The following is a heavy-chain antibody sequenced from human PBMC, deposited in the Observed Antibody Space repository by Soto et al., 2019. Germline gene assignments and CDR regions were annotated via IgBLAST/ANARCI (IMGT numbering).Heavy chain of an antibody. CDR1: GFSLRTSGVG. V-gene: IGHV2-5*01. Sequence: SGPTLVNPTQTLTLTCILSGFSLRTSGVGVGWIRQPPGKALEWFGFIYWNDDKRYSPSLKSRLTITKDTSKNQVVLTMTNMDPVDTATYYCAKSGSSGWYGWFDPWGQGTLVTVSS. D-gene: IGHD6-19*01. CDR3: AKSGSSGWYGWFDP. J-gene: IGHJ5*02. CDR2: IYWNDDK.